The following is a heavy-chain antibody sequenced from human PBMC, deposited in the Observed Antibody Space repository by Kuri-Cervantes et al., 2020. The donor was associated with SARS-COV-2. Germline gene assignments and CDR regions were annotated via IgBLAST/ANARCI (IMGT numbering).Heavy chain of an antibody. V-gene: IGHV3-33*01. J-gene: IGHJ6*02. Sequence: GGSLRLSCAASGFTFSSYGMHWVRQAPGKGLEWVAVIWYDGSNKYYADFVKGRFTISRDNSKNTLYLQMNSLRAEDTAVYYCARIPYSYGSPFDYYGMDVWGQGTTVTVSS. CDR2: IWYDGSNK. CDR1: GFTFSSYG. CDR3: ARIPYSYGSPFDYYGMDV. D-gene: IGHD5-18*01.